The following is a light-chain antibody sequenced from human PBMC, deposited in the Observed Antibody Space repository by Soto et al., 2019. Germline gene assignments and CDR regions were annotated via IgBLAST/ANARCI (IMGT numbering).Light chain of an antibody. CDR2: GAS. CDR3: QQYGSSPFT. CDR1: QSVSSSY. J-gene: IGKJ3*01. V-gene: IGKV3-20*01. Sequence: ERVLTQSPGTLSMSPGERATLSCRASQSVSSSYSAWYQQKPGQAPRLLIYGASRRATGITDRFSGSGSGTDFTLTISSLEPEDFAVYYCQQYGSSPFTFGPGTKVDIK.